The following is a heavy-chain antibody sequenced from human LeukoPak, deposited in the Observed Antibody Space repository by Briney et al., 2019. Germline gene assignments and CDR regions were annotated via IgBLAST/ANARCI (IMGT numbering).Heavy chain of an antibody. CDR3: AKGNTVTPLQH. Sequence: GGSLRLSCAASGFTFSSYAMHWVRQAPGKGPEWVAVIWYDGSNKYYADSVKGRFTISRDNSKNTLYLQMNSLRAEDTAVYYCAKGNTVTPLQHWGQGTLVTVSS. J-gene: IGHJ1*01. CDR1: GFTFSSYA. CDR2: IWYDGSNK. D-gene: IGHD4-17*01. V-gene: IGHV3-33*08.